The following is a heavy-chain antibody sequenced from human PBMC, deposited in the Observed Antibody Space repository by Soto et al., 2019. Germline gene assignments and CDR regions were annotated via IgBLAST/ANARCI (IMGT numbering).Heavy chain of an antibody. CDR1: GGSFSGYY. CDR3: ASSGGSNFDY. J-gene: IGHJ4*02. D-gene: IGHD2-15*01. CDR2: INHSGST. V-gene: IGHV4-34*01. Sequence: SETLSLTCAVYGGSFSGYYWSWIRQPPGKGLEWIGEINHSGSTNYNPSLKSRVTISVDTSKNQFSLKLSSVTAADTAVYYCASSGGSNFDYWGQGTLVTVSS.